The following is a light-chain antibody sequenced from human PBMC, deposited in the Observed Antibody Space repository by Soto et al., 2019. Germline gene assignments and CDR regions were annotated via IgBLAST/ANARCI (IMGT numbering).Light chain of an antibody. J-gene: IGKJ1*01. CDR1: QSVSSK. CDR3: HQDFNLPWT. Sequence: EILMTQSPATLSVSPGERATLSCRASQSVSSKLAWYQQKPGQSPRLLIYGASGRATGIPDRFSGSGSGTDFTLAISSLQPEDFAVYFCHQDFNLPWTFGQGTKVDI. CDR2: GAS. V-gene: IGKV3D-15*02.